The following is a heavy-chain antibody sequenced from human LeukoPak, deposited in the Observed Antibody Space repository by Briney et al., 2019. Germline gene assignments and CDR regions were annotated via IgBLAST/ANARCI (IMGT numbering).Heavy chain of an antibody. CDR3: ARRGGGRDYYYMDA. Sequence: PGESLKISCKGSGYIFPNYWLGWVRQMPGKGLEWMGFIYAGDSDTTYSPSFQGQVTISADKSINTVYLQWSNLKASDTATYYCARRGGGRDYYYMDAWGKGTTVTVSS. J-gene: IGHJ6*03. CDR1: GYIFPNYW. CDR2: IYAGDSDT. D-gene: IGHD3-16*01. V-gene: IGHV5-51*01.